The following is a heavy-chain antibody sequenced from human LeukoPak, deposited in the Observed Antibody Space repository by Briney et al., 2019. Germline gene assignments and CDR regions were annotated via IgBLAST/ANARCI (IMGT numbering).Heavy chain of an antibody. CDR1: GFTFSSYN. Sequence: GGSLRLSCATSGFTFSSYNMNWVRQAPGKGLEWVSSISSTSSYIYYADSLKGRFTISRDNAKNSLYLQMRSLRAEDTAVYYCARGWVSYCGGDCYHDYWGQGTLVTVSS. V-gene: IGHV3-21*01. CDR2: ISSTSSYI. J-gene: IGHJ4*02. D-gene: IGHD2-21*02. CDR3: ARGWVSYCGGDCYHDY.